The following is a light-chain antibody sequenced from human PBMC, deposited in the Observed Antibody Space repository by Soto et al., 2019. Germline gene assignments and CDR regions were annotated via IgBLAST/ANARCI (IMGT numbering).Light chain of an antibody. J-gene: IGLJ1*01. CDR3: AAWDDRPSGLV. V-gene: IGLV1-47*01. Sequence: QSVLTQPPSASGTPGQRVTISCSGSSSNIGSNYVYWYQQLPGTAPKLLVYRNNQRPSGVPDRFSGSKSGTSASLAISGLQSDDEADYYCAAWDDRPSGLVFGTGTKLTVL. CDR2: RNN. CDR1: SSNIGSNY.